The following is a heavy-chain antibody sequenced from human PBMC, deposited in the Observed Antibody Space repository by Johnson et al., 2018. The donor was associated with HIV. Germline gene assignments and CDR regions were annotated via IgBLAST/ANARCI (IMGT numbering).Heavy chain of an antibody. V-gene: IGHV3-11*04. CDR2: ISSGGSNI. CDR3: ATVPEAEDEWLLDDAFDL. Sequence: QVQLVESGGGLVQPGGSLRLSCAASGFTFSDYDMRWIRQAPGKGLEWVAYISSGGSNIYYADSVKGRFTISRDNAKNSLYLQMNSLRGEDTAVYYCATVPEAEDEWLLDDAFDLWGQGTMVTVSS. CDR1: GFTFSDYD. J-gene: IGHJ3*01. D-gene: IGHD3-3*01.